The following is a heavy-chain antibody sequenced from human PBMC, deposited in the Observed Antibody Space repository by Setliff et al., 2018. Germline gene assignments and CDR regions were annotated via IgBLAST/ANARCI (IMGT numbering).Heavy chain of an antibody. Sequence: SETLSLTCTVSGVSITSDYWSWIRQSPGKGLEWIAYIFFGGSTTYNPSLTGRVTMSVETSKNQFSLRLTSLTAADTAVYYCASLGGATRFMGFDSWGQGILVTVSS. CDR3: ASLGGATRFMGFDS. J-gene: IGHJ4*02. CDR1: GVSITSDY. CDR2: IFFGGST. D-gene: IGHD1-26*01. V-gene: IGHV4-59*01.